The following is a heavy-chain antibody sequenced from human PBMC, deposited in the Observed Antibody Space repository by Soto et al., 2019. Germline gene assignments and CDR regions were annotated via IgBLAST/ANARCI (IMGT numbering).Heavy chain of an antibody. V-gene: IGHV1-8*01. D-gene: IGHD6-13*01. CDR3: ARADDYSSSWYGYYYYGMDV. Sequence: QVQLVQSGAEVKKPGASVKVSCKASGYTFTSYDINWVRQATGQGLEWMGWMNPNSGNTGYAQKFQGRVTMTRNTSISTAYMELSSLRSEDTAVYYCARADDYSSSWYGYYYYGMDVWGQGTTVTVSS. CDR1: GYTFTSYD. CDR2: MNPNSGNT. J-gene: IGHJ6*02.